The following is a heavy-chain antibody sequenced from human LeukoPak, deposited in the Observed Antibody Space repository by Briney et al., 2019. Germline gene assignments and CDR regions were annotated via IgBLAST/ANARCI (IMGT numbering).Heavy chain of an antibody. CDR3: ARDQRANDYGDYDLGPYGMDV. CDR1: GFTFSSYW. V-gene: IGHV3-7*05. Sequence: SGGSLRLSCAASGFTFSSYWMSWVRQAPGKGLEWVSNIKPDGSEKYYVDSVKGRFTISRDNAKNSLYLQMNSLRAEDTAVYYCARDQRANDYGDYDLGPYGMDVWGQGTTVTVSS. CDR2: IKPDGSEK. D-gene: IGHD4-17*01. J-gene: IGHJ6*02.